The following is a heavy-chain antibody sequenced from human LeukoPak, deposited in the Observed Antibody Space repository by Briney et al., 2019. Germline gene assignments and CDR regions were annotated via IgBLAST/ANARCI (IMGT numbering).Heavy chain of an antibody. CDR2: IGNSGDAT. V-gene: IGHV3-23*01. CDR3: AKDQPGRLGGLDY. CDR1: GFTFSSYA. J-gene: IGHJ4*02. D-gene: IGHD7-27*01. Sequence: PGGSLRLSCAASGFTFSSYAMNWVRQAPGKGLEWVSGIGNSGDATYYADSVKGRFTISRDNSKNTLYLQMNSLRAEDTAGYYCAKDQPGRLGGLDYWGQGTLVTVSS.